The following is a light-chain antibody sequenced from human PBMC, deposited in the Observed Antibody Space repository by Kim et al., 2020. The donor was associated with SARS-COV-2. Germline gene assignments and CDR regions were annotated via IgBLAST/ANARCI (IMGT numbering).Light chain of an antibody. CDR1: QGISNY. CDR3: QQYDNLPYT. Sequence: DIQMTQSPSSLSASVGDRVTITCQASQGISNYLNWYQQKPGKAPKLLIYDASNLETGVPSRFSGSGSGTDFTFTISSLQPEDIATYYCQQYDNLPYTFGQGTKRRS. CDR2: DAS. V-gene: IGKV1-33*01. J-gene: IGKJ2*01.